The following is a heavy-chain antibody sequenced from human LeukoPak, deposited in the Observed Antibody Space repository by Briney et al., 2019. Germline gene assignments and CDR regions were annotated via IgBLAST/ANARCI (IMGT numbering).Heavy chain of an antibody. V-gene: IGHV1-18*01. Sequence: GASVKVSCKASGYIFINYDINWVRQAPGQGLEWMGWISAYNGNTNYAQKLQGRVTMTTDTSTSTAYMELRSLRSDDTAVYYCASLIAAAGRYGMDVWGQGTTVTVSS. CDR2: ISAYNGNT. D-gene: IGHD6-13*01. J-gene: IGHJ6*02. CDR3: ASLIAAAGRYGMDV. CDR1: GYIFINYD.